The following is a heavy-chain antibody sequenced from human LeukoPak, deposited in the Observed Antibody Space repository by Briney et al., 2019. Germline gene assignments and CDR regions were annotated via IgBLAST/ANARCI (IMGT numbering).Heavy chain of an antibody. CDR1: GFTFSGYS. J-gene: IGHJ4*02. Sequence: GGSLRLSCAASGFTFSGYSMAWVRQSPGKGLEWVSCITVDGEYTYHTDSVKGRFTISRDNSKNTLYVQMNSLRAEDTAVYYCAKGTLGSCSGESCYPLDYWGQGTLVTVSS. CDR2: ITVDGEYT. V-gene: IGHV3-23*01. CDR3: AKGTLGSCSGESCYPLDY. D-gene: IGHD2-15*01.